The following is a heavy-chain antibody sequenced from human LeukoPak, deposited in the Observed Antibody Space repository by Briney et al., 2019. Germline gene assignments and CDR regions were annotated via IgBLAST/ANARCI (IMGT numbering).Heavy chain of an antibody. CDR2: IVVGSGNT. Sequence: SVKVSCKASGFTFTSSAVQWVRQARGQRLEWIGWIVVGSGNTNYAQKFQERVTITRDMSTSTAYMELSSLRSEDTAVYYCAAVDGGSYYRYYYYYMDVWGKGTTVTVSS. J-gene: IGHJ6*03. CDR3: AAVDGGSYYRYYYYYMDV. V-gene: IGHV1-58*01. CDR1: GFTFTSSA. D-gene: IGHD1-26*01.